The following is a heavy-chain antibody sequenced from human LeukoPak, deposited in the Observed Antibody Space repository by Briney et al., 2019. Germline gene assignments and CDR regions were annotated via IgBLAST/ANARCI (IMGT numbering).Heavy chain of an antibody. V-gene: IGHV4-38-2*02. Sequence: KPSETLSLTCTVSGYSISSGYYWGWIRQPPGKRLEWVGSIHSSGNTYYNPTLKSRVTISVDTSKNQFSLKLSSVTAADTAVYYCARLHKWELLGFDYWGQGTLVTVSS. CDR1: GYSISSGYY. CDR2: IHSSGNT. J-gene: IGHJ4*02. D-gene: IGHD1-26*01. CDR3: ARLHKWELLGFDY.